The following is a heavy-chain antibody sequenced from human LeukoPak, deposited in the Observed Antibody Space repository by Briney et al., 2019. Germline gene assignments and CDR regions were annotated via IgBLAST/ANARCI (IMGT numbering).Heavy chain of an antibody. J-gene: IGHJ3*01. CDR2: VLHTGRT. CDR1: GTSFTGYY. Sequence: SETLSLTCVVSGTSFTGYYWSWIRQSPGKGLEWIGEVLHTGRTNYRPSLESRVTISVDTSKTQFSLNLTSVTAADSAVYYCARGWPDSSDWAADAFDVWGQGTMVTVSS. V-gene: IGHV4-34*01. CDR3: ARGWPDSSDWAADAFDV. D-gene: IGHD2-21*01.